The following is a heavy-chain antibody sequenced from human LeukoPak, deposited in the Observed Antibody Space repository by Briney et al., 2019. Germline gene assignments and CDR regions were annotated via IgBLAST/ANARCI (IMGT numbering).Heavy chain of an antibody. CDR2: ISRSGSTK. CDR1: GFTFSDYN. J-gene: IGHJ4*02. V-gene: IGHV3-11*04. D-gene: IGHD3-10*01. Sequence: GGSLRLSCAASGFTFSDYNMRWIRQAPGKGLEWVSSISRSGSTKYYADSVKGRFTISRDTTKNSLYLQMNSLRAEDTAVYYCARERTPKHYYGSGNLDRYFDHWGQGTLVTVSS. CDR3: ARERTPKHYYGSGNLDRYFDH.